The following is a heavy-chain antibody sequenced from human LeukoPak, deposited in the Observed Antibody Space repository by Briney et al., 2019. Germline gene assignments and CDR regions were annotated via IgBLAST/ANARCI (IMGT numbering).Heavy chain of an antibody. CDR3: ARDLAGHYYGSGSSFDY. CDR2: IREDGSEK. J-gene: IGHJ4*02. CDR1: GFTFNNYW. D-gene: IGHD3-10*01. Sequence: GGSLRLSCAASGFTFNNYWMSWVRQAPGKGLEWVANIREDGSEKYYVDSVKGQFTISRDNAKNSLFLQMNYLRAEDTAIHYCARDLAGHYYGSGSSFDYWGQGTLVTVSS. V-gene: IGHV3-7*01.